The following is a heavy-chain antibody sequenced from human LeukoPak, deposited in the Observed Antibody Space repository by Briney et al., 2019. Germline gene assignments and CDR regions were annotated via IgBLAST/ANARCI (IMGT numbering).Heavy chain of an antibody. CDR1: SGSISTSNYY. CDR2: IFYSGST. CDR3: ARLNYYDSGGYYYDDY. Sequence: SETLSLTCTVSSGSISTSNYYWGWVRQPPGKALEWIGNIFYSGSTYYSPSLKSRVTISLDTSKNQFSLNLTSVTAADTAVYYCARLNYYDSGGYYYDDYWGQGTLVTVSS. V-gene: IGHV4-39*07. D-gene: IGHD3-22*01. J-gene: IGHJ4*02.